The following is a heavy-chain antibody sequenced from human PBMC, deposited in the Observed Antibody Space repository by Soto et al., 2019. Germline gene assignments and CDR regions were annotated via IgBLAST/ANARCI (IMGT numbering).Heavy chain of an antibody. Sequence: ASVKVSCKVSGYTLTELSMHWVRQAPGKGLEWMGGFDPEDGETIYAQKFQGRVTMTEDTSTDTAYMELSSLRSEDTAVYYCALSRDGYNFFDQFDYWGQGTLVTVSS. CDR2: FDPEDGET. CDR3: ALSRDGYNFFDQFDY. J-gene: IGHJ4*02. CDR1: GYTLTELS. V-gene: IGHV1-24*01. D-gene: IGHD5-12*01.